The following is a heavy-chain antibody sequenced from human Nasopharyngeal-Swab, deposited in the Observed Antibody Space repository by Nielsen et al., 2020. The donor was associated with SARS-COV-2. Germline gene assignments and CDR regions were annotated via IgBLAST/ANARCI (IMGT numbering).Heavy chain of an antibody. V-gene: IGHV4-30-4*01. J-gene: IGHJ6*03. D-gene: IGHD3-16*01. CDR2: IYYSGRT. CDR1: GGSISSGDYY. Sequence: SETLSLTCTVSGGSISSGDYYWSWIRQPPGKGLEWIGYIYYSGRTYYNPSLKSRVTISVDTSKNQFSLKLSSVTAADTAVYYCARGGAGYYSYMDVWGKGTTVTVSS. CDR3: ARGGAGYYSYMDV.